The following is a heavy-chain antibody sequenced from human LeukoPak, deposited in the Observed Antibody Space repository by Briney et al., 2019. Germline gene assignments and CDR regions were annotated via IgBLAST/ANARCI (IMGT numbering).Heavy chain of an antibody. J-gene: IGHJ4*02. V-gene: IGHV3-43*02. Sequence: QPGGSLRLSCAASGFTFGNYTMHWFRQPPGRGLQWVSLITGDGGTTSYAGSVKGRFTISRDNSRNSLYLHMNSLRNEDTALYYCAKGHFGAGDYWGQGTLVTVSS. CDR3: AKGHFGAGDY. CDR2: ITGDGGTT. CDR1: GFTFGNYT. D-gene: IGHD3-3*01.